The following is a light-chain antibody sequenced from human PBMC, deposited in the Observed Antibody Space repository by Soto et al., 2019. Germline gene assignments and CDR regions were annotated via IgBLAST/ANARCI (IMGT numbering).Light chain of an antibody. CDR1: QSLTNSY. CDR2: ETS. V-gene: IGKV3-20*01. Sequence: EIVLTQSPGTLSLSPGERATLSCRASQSLTNSYLAWFQQKPGQPPRVLIYETSKRATGIPERFSGSGSGTDFTLTIGRLERVDFAVDYCQQYGTSPWMFGQGTKVEFK. CDR3: QQYGTSPWM. J-gene: IGKJ1*01.